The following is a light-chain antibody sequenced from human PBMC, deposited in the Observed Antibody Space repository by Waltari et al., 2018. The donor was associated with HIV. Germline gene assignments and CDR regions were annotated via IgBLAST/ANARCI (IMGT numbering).Light chain of an antibody. CDR3: AAWGNSLSLL. V-gene: IGLV1-47*01. J-gene: IGLJ2*01. Sequence: QSVLTQPPSASGTPGQRVTISCSGSSSNIGSNYVYWYQQLPGTAPKPLLFRNTQRPSGVPDRFAGSKSGTSASLAISGFRSEDEADYYCAAWGNSLSLLFGGGTKLTVL. CDR1: SSNIGSNY. CDR2: RNT.